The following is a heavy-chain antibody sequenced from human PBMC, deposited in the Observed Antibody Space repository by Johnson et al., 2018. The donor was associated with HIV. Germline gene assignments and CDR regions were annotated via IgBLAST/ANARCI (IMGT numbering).Heavy chain of an antibody. Sequence: VQLVESGGGLVKPGGSLRLSCAASGFTFSNAWMSWVRQAPGKGLEYVSAISSNGGSTYYANSVKGRFTISRDNSKNTLYLQMGSLRAEDMAVYYCARGTVCGGDCYSRAFDIWGQGTMVTVSS. V-gene: IGHV3-64*01. CDR3: ARGTVCGGDCYSRAFDI. D-gene: IGHD2-21*02. CDR1: GFTFSNAW. CDR2: ISSNGGST. J-gene: IGHJ3*02.